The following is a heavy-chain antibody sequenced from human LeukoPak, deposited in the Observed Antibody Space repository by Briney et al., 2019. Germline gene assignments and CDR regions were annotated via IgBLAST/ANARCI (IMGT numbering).Heavy chain of an antibody. CDR2: IKSKTDGGTT. CDR3: TTGAYYYGSGSYQI. CDR1: GFTFSNAW. V-gene: IGHV3-15*01. J-gene: IGHJ4*02. D-gene: IGHD3-10*01. Sequence: GGSLRLSCAASGFTFSNAWMSWVRQAPGKGLEWVGRIKSKTDGGTTDYAAPVKGRFTISRDDSKNTLYLQMNSLKTEDTAVYYCTTGAYYYGSGSYQIWGQGTLVTVSS.